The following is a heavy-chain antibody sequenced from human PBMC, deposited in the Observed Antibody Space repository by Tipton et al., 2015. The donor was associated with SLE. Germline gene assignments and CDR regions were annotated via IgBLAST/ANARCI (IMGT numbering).Heavy chain of an antibody. CDR3: ARDGRGDYPKGVMDV. V-gene: IGHV3-21*01. CDR2: ISSTSSYT. D-gene: IGHD4-17*01. Sequence: SLRLSCAASGISLSTYGMYWVRQAPGKGLEWVSFISSTSSYTFYADSVKGRFTISRDNAKNSLFLQMNSLRAEDTAVYYCARDGRGDYPKGVMDVWGKGTTVTVSS. J-gene: IGHJ6*04. CDR1: GISLSTYG.